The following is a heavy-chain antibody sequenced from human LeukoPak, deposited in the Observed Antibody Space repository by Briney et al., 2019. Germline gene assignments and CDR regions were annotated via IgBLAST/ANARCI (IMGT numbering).Heavy chain of an antibody. CDR1: GGSFSGYY. V-gene: IGHV4-34*01. CDR3: ARGRERYNWNDWDY. D-gene: IGHD1-1*01. CDR2: INHSGST. J-gene: IGHJ4*02. Sequence: SETLSLTCAVYGGSFSGYYWSWIRQPPGKGLEWIGEINHSGSTNYNPSLKSRVTISVDTSKNQFSLKLSSVTAADTAVYYCARGRERYNWNDWDYWGQGTLVTVSS.